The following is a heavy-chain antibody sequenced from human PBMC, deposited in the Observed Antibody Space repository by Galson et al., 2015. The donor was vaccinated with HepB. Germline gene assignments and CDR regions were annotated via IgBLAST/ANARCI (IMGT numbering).Heavy chain of an antibody. V-gene: IGHV3-30*04. Sequence: SLRLSCAASGFTFSSYAMHWVRQAPGKGLEWVAVISYDGSNKYYADSVKGRFTISRDNSRNTLYLQMNSLRAGDTAVYYCARDQESSGYYYGPYFDYWGQGTLVTVSS. CDR1: GFTFSSYA. CDR3: ARDQESSGYYYGPYFDY. J-gene: IGHJ4*02. D-gene: IGHD3-22*01. CDR2: ISYDGSNK.